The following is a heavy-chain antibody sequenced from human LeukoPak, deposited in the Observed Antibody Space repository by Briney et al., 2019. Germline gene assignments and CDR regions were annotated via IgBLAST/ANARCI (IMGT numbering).Heavy chain of an antibody. CDR3: AKCLAEPGTCYFEH. CDR2: ISWNSGSI. V-gene: IGHV3-9*01. D-gene: IGHD1-1*01. J-gene: IGHJ4*02. CDR1: GFTFDDYA. Sequence: GRSLRLSCAASGFTFDDYAMHGVRQAPGKGLEWVSGISWNSGSIGYADSVKGRFTISRDNSKNTLYLQMNSLRAEDTAVYYCAKCLAEPGTCYFEHWGQGTLVTVSS.